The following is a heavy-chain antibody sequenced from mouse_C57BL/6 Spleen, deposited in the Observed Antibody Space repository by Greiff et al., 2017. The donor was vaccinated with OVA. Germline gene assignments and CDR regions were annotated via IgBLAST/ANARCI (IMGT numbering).Heavy chain of an antibody. D-gene: IGHD2-3*01. J-gene: IGHJ4*01. CDR3: AREDGSYAMDY. CDR2: INYDGSST. CDR1: GFTFSDYY. Sequence: EVQRVESEGGLVQPGSSMKLSCTASGFTFSDYYMAWVRQVPEKGLEWVANINYDGSSTYYLDSLKSRFIISRDNAKNILYLQMSSLKSEDTATYYCAREDGSYAMDYWGQGTSVTVSS. V-gene: IGHV5-16*01.